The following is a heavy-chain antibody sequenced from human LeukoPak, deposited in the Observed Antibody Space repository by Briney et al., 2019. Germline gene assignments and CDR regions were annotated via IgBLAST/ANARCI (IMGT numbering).Heavy chain of an antibody. Sequence: GGSLRLSCAASGFTFSSYGMHWVRQAPGKGLEWVAVISYDGSNKYYADSVKGRFTISRDNSKNTLYLQMNSLRAEDTAVYYCAGDEAAAGTPFDYWGQGTLVTVSS. D-gene: IGHD6-13*01. CDR1: GFTFSSYG. J-gene: IGHJ4*02. CDR2: ISYDGSNK. V-gene: IGHV3-30*03. CDR3: AGDEAAAGTPFDY.